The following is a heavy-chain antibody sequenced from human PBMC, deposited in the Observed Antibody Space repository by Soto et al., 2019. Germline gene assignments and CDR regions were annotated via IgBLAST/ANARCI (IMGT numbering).Heavy chain of an antibody. V-gene: IGHV4-30-4*01. Sequence: SETLSLTCTVSGGSISSGDYYWIWVRQPPGKGLEWIGHIYYSGSTYYNPALKSRVTISVETSKNQFSLKLSSVTAADTAVYYCARTLYCPNGVCFLKRALFDYWGQGTLVTGFS. CDR2: IYYSGST. CDR1: GGSISSGDYY. CDR3: ARTLYCPNGVCFLKRALFDY. D-gene: IGHD2-8*01. J-gene: IGHJ4*02.